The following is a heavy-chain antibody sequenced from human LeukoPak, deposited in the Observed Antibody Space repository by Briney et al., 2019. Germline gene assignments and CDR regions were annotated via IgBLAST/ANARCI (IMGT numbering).Heavy chain of an antibody. CDR3: ARGRGYSSSWYLLDY. Sequence: ASVKVSCKASGYTFTSYDINWVRQVTGQGLEWMGWMNPNSGNTGYAQKFQGRVTMTRNTSISTAYMELSSLRSEDTAVYYCARGRGYSSSWYLLDYWGQGTLVTVSS. J-gene: IGHJ4*02. D-gene: IGHD6-13*01. CDR1: GYTFTSYD. CDR2: MNPNSGNT. V-gene: IGHV1-8*01.